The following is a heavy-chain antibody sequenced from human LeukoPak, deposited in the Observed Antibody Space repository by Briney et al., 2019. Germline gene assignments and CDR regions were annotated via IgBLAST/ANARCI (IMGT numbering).Heavy chain of an antibody. CDR1: GYTFTGYY. V-gene: IGHV1-2*02. D-gene: IGHD3-22*01. CDR3: ARDTNYYDSSGYYLFDY. Sequence: VASVKVSCKASGYTFTGYYMHWVRQAPGQGLEWMGWINPNSGGTNYAQKFQGRVTMTRDTSISTAYMELSRLRSDDTAVYYCARDTNYYDSSGYYLFDYWGQGTLVTVSS. CDR2: INPNSGGT. J-gene: IGHJ4*02.